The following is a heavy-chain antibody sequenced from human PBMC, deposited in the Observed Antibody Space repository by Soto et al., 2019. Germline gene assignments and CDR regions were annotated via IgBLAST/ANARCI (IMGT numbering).Heavy chain of an antibody. D-gene: IGHD2-2*01. CDR1: GFTFSSYS. CDR3: ARDSVRDIVVVPAATPLDI. CDR2: ISSSSSYM. V-gene: IGHV3-21*01. Sequence: EVQLVESGGGLVKPGGSLRLSCAASGFTFSSYSMNWVRQAPGKGLEWVSSISSSSSYMYYADSVKGRFTISRDNAKNSLYLQMNSLRAEDTAVYYCARDSVRDIVVVPAATPLDIWGQGTMVTVSS. J-gene: IGHJ3*02.